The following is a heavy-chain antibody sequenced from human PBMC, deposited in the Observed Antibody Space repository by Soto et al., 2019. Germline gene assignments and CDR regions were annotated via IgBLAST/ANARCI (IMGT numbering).Heavy chain of an antibody. D-gene: IGHD3-16*01. J-gene: IGHJ4*02. CDR1: GGSISSYY. V-gene: IGHV4-59*01. CDR3: VRAPRENYPYPSYFIH. CDR2: IYYSGST. Sequence: SETLSLTCTVSGGSISSYYWSWIRQPPGKGLEWIGYIYYSGSTNYNPSLKSRVTISVDTSKNQFSLKLSSVTAADTAVYYCVRAPRENYPYPSYFIHWGKEIL.